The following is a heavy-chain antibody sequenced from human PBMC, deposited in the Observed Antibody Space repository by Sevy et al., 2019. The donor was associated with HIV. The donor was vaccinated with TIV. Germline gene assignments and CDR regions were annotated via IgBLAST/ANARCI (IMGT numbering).Heavy chain of an antibody. CDR2: FDPEDGET. J-gene: IGHJ4*02. CDR3: ATGIPPNYFASGNSQTFHY. Sequence: ASVKVSYKVSGYTLIELSMHWVRQAPGKGLEWMGGFDPEDGETIYARKFQGRVTMTEDTSTDTAYMELSSLRSEDTAVYFCATGIPPNYFASGNSQTFHYWGQGTLVTVSS. D-gene: IGHD3-10*01. V-gene: IGHV1-24*01. CDR1: GYTLIELS.